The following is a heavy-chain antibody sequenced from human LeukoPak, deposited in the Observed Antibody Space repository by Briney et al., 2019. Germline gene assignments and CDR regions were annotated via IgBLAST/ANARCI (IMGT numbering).Heavy chain of an antibody. CDR3: AKAPLPYYYDSSGFDY. Sequence: GRSLRLSCAASGFTFDDYAMHWVRQAPGKGLEWVSGISWNSGSIGYADSVKGRFTISRDNAKNSLYLQMNSLRAADTALYYCAKAPLPYYYDSSGFDYWGQGTLVTVSS. V-gene: IGHV3-9*01. D-gene: IGHD3-22*01. J-gene: IGHJ4*02. CDR2: ISWNSGSI. CDR1: GFTFDDYA.